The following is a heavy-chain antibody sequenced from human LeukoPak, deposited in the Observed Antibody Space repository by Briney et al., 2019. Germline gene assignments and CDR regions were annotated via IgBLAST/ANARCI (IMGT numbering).Heavy chain of an antibody. CDR2: ISGSGGST. J-gene: IGHJ4*02. CDR3: AKASGADSSGYFVTLFY. CDR1: GFTFSSYA. D-gene: IGHD3-22*01. Sequence: GGSLRLSCAASGFTFSSYAMSWVRQAPGKGLEWVSAISGSGGSTYYADSVKGRFTISRDNSKNTLYLQMNSLRAEDTAVYYCAKASGADSSGYFVTLFYWGQGILVTVSS. V-gene: IGHV3-23*01.